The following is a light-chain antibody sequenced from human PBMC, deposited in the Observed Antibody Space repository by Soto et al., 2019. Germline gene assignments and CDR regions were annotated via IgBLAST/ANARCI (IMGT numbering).Light chain of an antibody. CDR3: MQALQLPR. Sequence: DSVMTQSPLSLPVTPGAPASISCRSSQSLLHSNGYNYLDWYLQKPGQSPQLLIYLGSNRASGVTARFSGRGTGTEFTLKISRVEAEAVGVYYCMQALQLPRLGQGTRLEIK. V-gene: IGKV2-28*01. J-gene: IGKJ5*01. CDR2: LGS. CDR1: QSLLHSNGYNY.